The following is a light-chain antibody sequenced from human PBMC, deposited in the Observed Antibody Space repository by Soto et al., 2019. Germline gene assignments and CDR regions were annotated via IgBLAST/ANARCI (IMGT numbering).Light chain of an antibody. CDR3: QQFGA. J-gene: IGKJ1*01. V-gene: IGKV3-20*01. CDR1: QSVRNAY. Sequence: VLTQSPGTLSLSPGERATLSCRASQSVRNAYLAWYQQKPGQAPRLLIYGTSSRATGIPDRFSGTGYGTDFTLTISRMEHEDFSGSDCQQFGAFGQGTTVAFK. CDR2: GTS.